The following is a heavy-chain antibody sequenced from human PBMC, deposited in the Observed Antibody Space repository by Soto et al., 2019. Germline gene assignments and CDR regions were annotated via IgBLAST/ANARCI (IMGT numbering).Heavy chain of an antibody. J-gene: IGHJ6*03. CDR1: GFTFSSYA. CDR2: ISGSGGST. D-gene: IGHD1-1*01. Sequence: GGSLRLSCAASGFTFSSYAMSWVRQAPGKGLEWVSAISGSGGSTYYADSVKGRFTISRDNSKNTLYLQMNSLRAEDTAGYYCAKTRGLEPSLYDDYMDVWGKGTPVTVSS. V-gene: IGHV3-23*01. CDR3: AKTRGLEPSLYDDYMDV.